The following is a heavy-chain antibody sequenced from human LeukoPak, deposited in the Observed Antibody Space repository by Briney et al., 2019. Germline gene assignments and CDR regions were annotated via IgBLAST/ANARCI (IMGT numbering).Heavy chain of an antibody. CDR3: AKDADIGAAGYYFDN. CDR2: ISSNGKNV. V-gene: IGHV3-30*18. Sequence: GGSLRLSCAASGFTFSTYGMHWARQAPGKGLEWVTVISSNGKNVYYADSVKGRFTISRDNSKNTLFLQMNSLRVEDTALYYCAKDADIGAAGYYFDNWGRGTLVTVSS. J-gene: IGHJ4*02. D-gene: IGHD6-13*01. CDR1: GFTFSTYG.